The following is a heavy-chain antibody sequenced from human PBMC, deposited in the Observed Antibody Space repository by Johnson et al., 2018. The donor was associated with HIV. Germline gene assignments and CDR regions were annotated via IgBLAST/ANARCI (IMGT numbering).Heavy chain of an antibody. CDR1: GFTFDNYG. CDR2: IWYDGSNE. Sequence: QVQLVEYGGGVVRPGGSLRLSCAASGFTFDNYGMTWVRQAPGKGLEWVAGIWYDGSNEYYADSVKGRFSISRDNSKNTLYLQMNSLRVEDTAVYYCAKVPPDAFDIWGQGTMVTVSS. CDR3: AKVPPDAFDI. J-gene: IGHJ3*02. V-gene: IGHV3-33*06.